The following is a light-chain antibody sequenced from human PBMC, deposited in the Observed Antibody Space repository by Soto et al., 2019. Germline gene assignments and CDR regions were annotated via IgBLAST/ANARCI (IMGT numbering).Light chain of an antibody. CDR3: QQSYSTPVT. Sequence: AIQLTQSPSSLSASVGDRVTITCRASQAIAKDLGWYQQRPGTAPKLLIYAASTSQSGVPSRFSGSGSGTDFTLTISSLQPEDFATYYCQQSYSTPVTFGGGTKVEIK. CDR1: QAIAKD. J-gene: IGKJ4*01. V-gene: IGKV1-6*02. CDR2: AAS.